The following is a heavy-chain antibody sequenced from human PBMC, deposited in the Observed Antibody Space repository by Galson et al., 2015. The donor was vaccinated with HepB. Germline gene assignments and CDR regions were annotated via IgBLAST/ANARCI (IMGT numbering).Heavy chain of an antibody. CDR1: GFTFSSYE. J-gene: IGHJ4*02. Sequence: SLRLSCAASGFTFSSYEMNWVRQAPGKGLEWVSYITSSGNTIYYADSVKGRFTISRDNAKNSLYLQMNSLRAEDTALYYCARDGMATIDYWGQGTLVTVSS. CDR3: ARDGMATIDY. D-gene: IGHD5-24*01. CDR2: ITSSGNTI. V-gene: IGHV3-48*03.